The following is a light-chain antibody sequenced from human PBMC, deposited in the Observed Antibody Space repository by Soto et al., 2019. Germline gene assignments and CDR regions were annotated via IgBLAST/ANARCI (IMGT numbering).Light chain of an antibody. CDR1: SSDVGGYNY. CDR3: SSYAGREVV. V-gene: IGLV2-8*01. CDR2: EVT. J-gene: IGLJ2*01. Sequence: QSALTQPPSASGSPGQSVTISCTGTSSDVGGYNYVSWYQQHPGKAPKVMIYEVTKRPSGVPDRFSGSKSGNTASLTVSGLQADDEADYYCSSYAGREVVFGGGTKLTVL.